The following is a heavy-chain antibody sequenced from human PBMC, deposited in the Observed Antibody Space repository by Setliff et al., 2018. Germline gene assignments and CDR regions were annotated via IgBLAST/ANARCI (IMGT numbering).Heavy chain of an antibody. J-gene: IGHJ4*02. D-gene: IGHD6-13*01. V-gene: IGHV3-74*01. CDR1: GFTFSDYW. CDR3: ARDLTSSWYAGSAY. CDR2: INRDGSST. Sequence: PGGSLRLSCAASGFTFSDYWMHWVRQAPGKGLVWVSRINRDGSSTNYADSVKGRFNISRDNAKDTLYLQMNSLRVDDTAVYYCARDLTSSWYAGSAYWGQGTLVTVSS.